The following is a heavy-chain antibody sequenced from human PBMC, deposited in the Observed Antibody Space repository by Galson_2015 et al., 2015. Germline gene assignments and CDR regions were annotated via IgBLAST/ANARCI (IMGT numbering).Heavy chain of an antibody. D-gene: IGHD2-15*01. CDR2: IGGSGDST. CDR3: AKESRYIVVVITSTKYFDY. CDR1: GFTFSNYA. Sequence: SLRLSCAASGFTFSNYAMSWVRQAPGEGLEWVSHIGGSGDSTHYADSVKGRFTISRDNSKNTLYLQMNSLRAEDTAVYYCAKESRYIVVVITSTKYFDYWGQGTLVTVSS. V-gene: IGHV3-23*01. J-gene: IGHJ4*02.